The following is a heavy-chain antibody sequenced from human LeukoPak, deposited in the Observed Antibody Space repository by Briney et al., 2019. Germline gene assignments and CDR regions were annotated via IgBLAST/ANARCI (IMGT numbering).Heavy chain of an antibody. V-gene: IGHV4-31*03. CDR3: AREGGSSSVAHNFDY. CDR1: GGSISSGGYY. D-gene: IGHD6-6*01. Sequence: SEILSLTCTVSGGSISSGGYYWSWIRQHPGKGLEWIGYIYYSGSTYYNPSLKSRVTISVDTSKNQFSLKLSSVTAADTAVYYCAREGGSSSVAHNFDYWGQGTLVTVSS. J-gene: IGHJ4*02. CDR2: IYYSGST.